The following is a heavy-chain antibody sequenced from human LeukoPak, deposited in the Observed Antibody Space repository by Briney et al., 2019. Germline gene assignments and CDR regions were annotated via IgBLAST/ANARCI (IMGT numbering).Heavy chain of an antibody. CDR3: ARGGGPDFWSGYYYFDY. Sequence: KVSCKASSYTFTSYGISWVRQAPGQGLEWMGWISAYNGNTNYAQKLQGRVTMATDTSTSTAYMELRSLRSDDTAVYYCARGGGPDFWSGYYYFDYWGQGTLVTVSS. CDR2: ISAYNGNT. J-gene: IGHJ4*02. V-gene: IGHV1-18*01. D-gene: IGHD3-3*01. CDR1: SYTFTSYG.